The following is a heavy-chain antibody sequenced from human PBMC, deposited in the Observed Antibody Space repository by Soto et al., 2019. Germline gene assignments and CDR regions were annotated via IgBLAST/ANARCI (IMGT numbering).Heavy chain of an antibody. Sequence: PGGSLRLSCAASGFTISSRAMSWVRQAPGKGLEWVASISGTGDGTYYGDSVKGRFTISRDSSSSTLYLEMNNLRGEDTAVYFCTKSRRGILMVYGFGGMDVWGQGTTVTVSS. CDR3: TKSRRGILMVYGFGGMDV. CDR1: GFTISSRA. D-gene: IGHD2-8*01. CDR2: ISGTGDGT. J-gene: IGHJ6*02. V-gene: IGHV3-23*01.